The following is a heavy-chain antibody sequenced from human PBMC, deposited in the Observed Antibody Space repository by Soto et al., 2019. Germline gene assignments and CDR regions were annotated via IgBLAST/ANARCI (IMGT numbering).Heavy chain of an antibody. CDR1: GFSFSNYG. J-gene: IGHJ6*02. Sequence: GWSLRLSCAASGFSFSNYGMNWVRQAPGKGLEWVAVISFDGRNEYYADSVKGRFTISRDNSKNTLYLQMNSLRAEDTAVYYCANDRTRYYYGMQVLDPETTVTVSS. CDR2: ISFDGRNE. CDR3: ANDRTRYYYGMQV. V-gene: IGHV3-30*18.